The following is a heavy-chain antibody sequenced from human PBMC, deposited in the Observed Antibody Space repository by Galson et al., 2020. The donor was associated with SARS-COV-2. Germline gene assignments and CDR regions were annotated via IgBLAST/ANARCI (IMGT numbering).Heavy chain of an antibody. V-gene: IGHV3-30*04. D-gene: IGHD3-22*01. Sequence: GESLKISCAASGFTFRSYVMHWVRQAPGKGLEWVAIISYDGSSQLYADSVKGRFTISRDNSKNTLHLHMNSLRPEDTAVYYCARDTGDSSSSYFDNWGQGTLVTVSS. CDR2: ISYDGSSQ. CDR1: GFTFRSYV. CDR3: ARDTGDSSSSYFDN. J-gene: IGHJ4*02.